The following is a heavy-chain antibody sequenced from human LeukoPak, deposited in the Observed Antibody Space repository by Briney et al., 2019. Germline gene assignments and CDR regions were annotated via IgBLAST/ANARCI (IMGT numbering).Heavy chain of an antibody. V-gene: IGHV4-39*01. CDR3: ARLGYSGSYLSYYGMDV. J-gene: IGHJ6*02. Sequence: SETLSLTCTVSGGSISSSSYYWGWIRQPPGKGLEWIGSIYYSGSTYYNPSLKGRVTISVDTSKNQFSLILSSVTAADTAVYYCARLGYSGSYLSYYGMDVWGQGTTVTVSS. D-gene: IGHD1-26*01. CDR2: IYYSGST. CDR1: GGSISSSSYY.